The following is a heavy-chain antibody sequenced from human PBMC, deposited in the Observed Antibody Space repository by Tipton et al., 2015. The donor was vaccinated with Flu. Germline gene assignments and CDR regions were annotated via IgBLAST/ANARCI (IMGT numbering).Heavy chain of an antibody. Sequence: TLSLTCTVSGGSISSSNYYWGWIRQPPGKGLEWIGSIYNSGSTYYNPSLKSRVTISVDTSKNQFSLKLSSVTAADTAVYYCARHGALRFLEWSLDFFEYWGQGTLVAVSS. CDR2: IYNSGST. J-gene: IGHJ4*02. D-gene: IGHD3-3*01. CDR3: ARHGALRFLEWSLDFFEY. V-gene: IGHV4-39*01. CDR1: GGSISSSNYY.